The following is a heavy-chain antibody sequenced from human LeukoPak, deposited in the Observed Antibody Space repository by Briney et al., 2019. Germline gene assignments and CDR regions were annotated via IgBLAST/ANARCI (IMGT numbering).Heavy chain of an antibody. CDR1: GGSISSYY. Sequence: SETLSLTCTVSGGSISSYYWSWIRQPPGKGLEWIGYIYYSGSTNYNPSLKSRVTISVDTSKNQFPLKLSSVTAADTAVYYCARFPYGMDVWGQGTTVTVSS. J-gene: IGHJ6*02. V-gene: IGHV4-59*08. CDR3: ARFPYGMDV. CDR2: IYYSGST.